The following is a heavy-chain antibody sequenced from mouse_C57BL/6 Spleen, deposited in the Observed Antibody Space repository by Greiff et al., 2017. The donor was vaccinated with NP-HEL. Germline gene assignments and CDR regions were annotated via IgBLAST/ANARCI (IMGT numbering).Heavy chain of an antibody. D-gene: IGHD1-1*01. Sequence: VQLQQSGAELVRPGASVTLSCKASGYTFTDYEMHWVKQTPVHGLEWIGAIDPETGGTAYNQKFKGKAILTADKSSSTAYMELRSLTSEDSAVYYCTRYLSTTGGDFDVWGTGTTVTVSS. J-gene: IGHJ1*03. V-gene: IGHV1-15*01. CDR1: GYTFTDYE. CDR2: IDPETGGT. CDR3: TRYLSTTGGDFDV.